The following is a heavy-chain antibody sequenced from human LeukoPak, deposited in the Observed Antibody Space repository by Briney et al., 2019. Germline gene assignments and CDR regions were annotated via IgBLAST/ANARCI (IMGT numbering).Heavy chain of an antibody. D-gene: IGHD2-15*01. CDR3: ARDGCGGSCFHYYYYYMDV. V-gene: IGHV4-39*02. CDR1: GDSISSSDHY. CDR2: VSQSGNT. J-gene: IGHJ6*03. Sequence: PSETLSLTCTLSGDSISSSDHYWVWIRQSPGKGLEWIGSVSQSGNTYYKSSLKSRVTVSIDTSKNEFSLILTSVTAADTAVYYCARDGCGGSCFHYYYYYMDVWGKGTTVTISS.